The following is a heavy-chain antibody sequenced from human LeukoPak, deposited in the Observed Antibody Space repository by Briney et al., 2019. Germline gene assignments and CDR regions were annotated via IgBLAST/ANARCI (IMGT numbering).Heavy chain of an antibody. CDR2: ISGSGGST. CDR1: GFTFSSYA. J-gene: IGHJ3*02. CDR3: ANFVAPRTSARLGIAAGGGPFDI. D-gene: IGHD6-13*01. V-gene: IGHV3-23*01. Sequence: PGGSLRLSCAASGFTFSSYAMSWVRQAPGKGLEWVSAISGSGGSTYYADSVKGRFTISRDNSKNTLYLQMNSLRAEDTAVYYCANFVAPRTSARLGIAAGGGPFDIWGQGTMVTVSS.